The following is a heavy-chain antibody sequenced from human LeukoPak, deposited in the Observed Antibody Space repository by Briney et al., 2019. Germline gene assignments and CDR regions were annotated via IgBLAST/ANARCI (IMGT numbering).Heavy chain of an antibody. J-gene: IGHJ4*02. CDR2: IKQDGSEK. V-gene: IGHV3-7*03. CDR1: GFTFSSYG. Sequence: GRSLRLSCAASGFTFSSYGMHWVRQAPGKGLEWVANIKQDGSEKYYVDSVKGRFTISRDNAKNSVYLQMESLRAEDTAMYYCAREIGSAARGRWGQGTLVIVS. CDR3: AREIGSAARGR. D-gene: IGHD6-13*01.